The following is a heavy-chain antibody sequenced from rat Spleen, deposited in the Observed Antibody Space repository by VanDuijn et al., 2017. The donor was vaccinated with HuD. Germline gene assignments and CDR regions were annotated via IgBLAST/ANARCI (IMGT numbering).Heavy chain of an antibody. D-gene: IGHD1-9*01. CDR2: ISPSGTIS. CDR3: TRGTYYRH. J-gene: IGHJ2*01. V-gene: IGHV5-19*01. CDR1: GFTFSNYG. Sequence: EVELVESGGGLVQPGRSMKLSCVASGFTFSNYGMAWVRQAPTKGLEWVASISPSGTISHYRDSVKGRFTISRDNAKSTLYLQMNSLRSEDTATYYCTRGTYYRHWGQGVMVTVSS.